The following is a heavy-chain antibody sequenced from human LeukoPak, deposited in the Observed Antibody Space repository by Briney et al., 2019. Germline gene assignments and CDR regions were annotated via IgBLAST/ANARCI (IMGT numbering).Heavy chain of an antibody. CDR1: GFTFSSYE. CDR3: ARELWFGGRTMFDP. J-gene: IGHJ5*02. D-gene: IGHD3-10*01. Sequence: GGSLRLSCAASGFTFSSYEMNWVRQAQGKGLEWVSYISSSGSTIYYADSVKGRFTISRDNAKNSLYLQMNSLRAEDTAVYYCARELWFGGRTMFDPWGQGTLVTVSS. CDR2: ISSSGSTI. V-gene: IGHV3-48*03.